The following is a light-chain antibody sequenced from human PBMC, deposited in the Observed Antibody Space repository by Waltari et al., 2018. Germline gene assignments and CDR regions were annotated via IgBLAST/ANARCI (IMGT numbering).Light chain of an antibody. CDR3: QQYNNWPQT. Sequence: EIVMTQSPATLSVSPGERATLSCRASQSISSNVAWYQHRPGQSPRLLIHAASTRATGIPARFSGSWSGTEFTLTISSLQSEDFALYYCQQYNNWPQTFGQGTKVEIE. CDR1: QSISSN. J-gene: IGKJ1*01. V-gene: IGKV3-15*01. CDR2: AAS.